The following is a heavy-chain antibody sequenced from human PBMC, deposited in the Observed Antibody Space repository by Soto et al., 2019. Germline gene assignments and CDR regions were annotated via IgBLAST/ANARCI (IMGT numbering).Heavy chain of an antibody. Sequence: QVQLQESGPGLVKPSENLSLTCTVSGGSISSYYWSWIRQPPGKGLEWIGYIYYSGSTNYNPSLKSRVTISVDTSKNQFSLKLSSVTAADTAVYYCARHGRWHDLDIWGQGTMVTVSS. V-gene: IGHV4-59*08. CDR2: IYYSGST. CDR1: GGSISSYY. J-gene: IGHJ3*02. CDR3: ARHGRWHDLDI. D-gene: IGHD1-1*01.